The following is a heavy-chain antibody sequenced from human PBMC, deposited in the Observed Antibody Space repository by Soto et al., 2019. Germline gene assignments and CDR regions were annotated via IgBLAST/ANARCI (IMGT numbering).Heavy chain of an antibody. Sequence: QVHLQQWGAGLLKPSETLSLTCAVNGGAFNGYYWTWIRQSPGKGLQWIGEINHSGTVDYNPSLKSRVTFSIDTSKNQFSLPLTSVTAADTAVYYCARAGAALVRGSIGGFDYWGQGTLVTVSS. CDR3: ARAGAALVRGSIGGFDY. CDR2: INHSGTV. D-gene: IGHD3-10*01. J-gene: IGHJ4*02. V-gene: IGHV4-34*01. CDR1: GGAFNGYY.